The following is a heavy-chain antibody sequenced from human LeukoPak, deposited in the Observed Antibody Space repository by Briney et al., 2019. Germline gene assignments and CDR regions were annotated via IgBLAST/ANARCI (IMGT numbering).Heavy chain of an antibody. CDR1: GGSISSYY. CDR3: ARGYYDYVWGSSPFDP. CDR2: IYYSGST. V-gene: IGHV4-59*01. J-gene: IGHJ5*02. Sequence: SETLSLTCTVSGGSISSYYWSWIRQPPGKGLEWIGYIYYSGSTNYNPSLKSRVTISVDTSKNQFSLKLSSVTAADTAVYYCARGYYDYVWGSSPFDPWGQGTLVTVSS. D-gene: IGHD3-16*01.